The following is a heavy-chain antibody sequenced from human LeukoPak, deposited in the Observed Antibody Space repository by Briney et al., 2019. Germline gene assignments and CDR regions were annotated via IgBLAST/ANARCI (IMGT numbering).Heavy chain of an antibody. J-gene: IGHJ4*02. V-gene: IGHV3-21*01. CDR3: ARAMYYFEY. Sequence: GGSLRLSCAASGFTFNNYNMNWVRQAPGKGLEWVSSISGGSSYIYYADSVKGRFTISRDNARNSLHLQMNSLRDEDTAVYSCARAMYYFEYWGQGTLVTVSS. CDR2: ISGGSSYI. CDR1: GFTFNNYN.